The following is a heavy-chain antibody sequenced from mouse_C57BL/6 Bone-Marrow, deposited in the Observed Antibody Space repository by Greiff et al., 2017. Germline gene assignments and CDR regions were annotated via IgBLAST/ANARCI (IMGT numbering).Heavy chain of an antibody. J-gene: IGHJ4*01. CDR2: INPYNGGT. Sequence: VQLQQSGPVLVKPGASVKMSCKASGYTFTDYYMNWVKQSHGKSLEWIGVINPYNGGTSYNQKFKGKATLTVDKSSSTAYMELNSLTSEDSAVYYCARNPVEIGLYYAMDYWGQGTSVTVSS. CDR3: ARNPVEIGLYYAMDY. CDR1: GYTFTDYY. V-gene: IGHV1-19*01.